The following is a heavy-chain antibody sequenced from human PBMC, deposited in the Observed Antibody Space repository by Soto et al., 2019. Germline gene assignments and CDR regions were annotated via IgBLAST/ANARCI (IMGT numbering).Heavy chain of an antibody. CDR3: ARDSKKTWGDYYYYYYGMDV. J-gene: IGHJ6*02. CDR2: IYYSGST. V-gene: IGHV4-59*01. CDR1: GGSISSYY. Sequence: SETLSLTCTVSGGSISSYYWSWIRQPPGKGLEWIGYIYYSGSTNYNPPLKSRVTISVDTSKNQFSLKLSSVTAADTAVYYCARDSKKTWGDYYYYYYGMDVWGQGTTVTVSS. D-gene: IGHD3-16*01.